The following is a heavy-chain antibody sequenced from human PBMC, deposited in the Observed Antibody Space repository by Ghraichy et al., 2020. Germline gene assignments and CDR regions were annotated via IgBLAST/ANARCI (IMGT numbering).Heavy chain of an antibody. CDR3: ARDGRHIVVVTAIRFGNYGMDV. V-gene: IGHV1-18*04. CDR1: GYTFTSYG. J-gene: IGHJ6*02. CDR2: ISAYNGNT. Sequence: ASVKVSCKASGYTFTSYGISWVRQAPGQGLEWMGWISAYNGNTNYAQKLQGRVTMTTDTSTSTAYMELRSLRSDDTAVYYCARDGRHIVVVTAIRFGNYGMDVWGQGTTVTISS. D-gene: IGHD2-21*02.